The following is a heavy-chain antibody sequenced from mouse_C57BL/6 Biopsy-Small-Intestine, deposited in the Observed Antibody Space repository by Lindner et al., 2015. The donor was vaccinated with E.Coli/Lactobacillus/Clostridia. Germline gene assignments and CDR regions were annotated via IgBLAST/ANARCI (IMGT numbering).Heavy chain of an antibody. D-gene: IGHD2-3*01. V-gene: IGHV1-54*01. J-gene: IGHJ2*01. CDR2: INPGSGGT. Sequence: VQLQESGAELVRPGTSVKVSCKASGYAFTNYLIEWVKQRPGQGLEWIGMINPGSGGTNYNEKFKGKATLTADKSSSTAYMQLSSLTSEDSAVYFCARWASYDGYYDYWGQGTTLTVSS. CDR1: GYAFTNYL. CDR3: ARWASYDGYYDY.